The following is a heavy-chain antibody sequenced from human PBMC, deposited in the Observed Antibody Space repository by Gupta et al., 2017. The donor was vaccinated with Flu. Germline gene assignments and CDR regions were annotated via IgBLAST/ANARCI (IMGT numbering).Heavy chain of an antibody. Sequence: QVQLQDSGPGLVRPSETRSLTCTVSGVSLSHFFWSWVRQSPGKGLEWIGHIYYSGNINYNPSLKSRVTILVDTSRSQFSLRLIYVTAADAAVYYWSIDSVSGNAIDYWGRGTLVTVSS. J-gene: IGHJ4*02. D-gene: IGHD5/OR15-5a*01. V-gene: IGHV4-59*01. CDR2: IYYSGNI. CDR3: SIDSVSGNAIDY. CDR1: GVSLSHFF.